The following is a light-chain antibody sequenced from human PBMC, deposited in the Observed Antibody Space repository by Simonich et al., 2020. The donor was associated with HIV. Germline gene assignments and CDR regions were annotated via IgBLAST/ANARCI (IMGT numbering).Light chain of an antibody. J-gene: IGKJ1*01. CDR1: PSVSTW. V-gene: IGKV1-5*03. CDR3: QQYNNYRT. Sequence: DIQMTQSPSPLSASLGDRVTISCRASPSVSTWVAWDQPKPGKAPKLLIYKASSLESGVPLRFSGRGFGTEVTLTISSLQPDDFATYYCQQYNNYRTFSQGTKVEIK. CDR2: KAS.